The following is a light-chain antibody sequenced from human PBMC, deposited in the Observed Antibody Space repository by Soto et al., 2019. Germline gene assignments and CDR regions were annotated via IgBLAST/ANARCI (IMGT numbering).Light chain of an antibody. CDR2: LGS. CDR1: QSLLHSNGYNY. CDR3: MQGLTTPLT. V-gene: IGKV2-28*01. Sequence: DIWMTQSPLSLPFTRGERSSISCRSGQSLLHSNGYNYLDWYLQKPGQSPQLLIYLGSNRASGVPDRFSGSGSGTDFTLKISRVEAEDVGVYYCMQGLTTPLTFGGGTKVDIK. J-gene: IGKJ4*01.